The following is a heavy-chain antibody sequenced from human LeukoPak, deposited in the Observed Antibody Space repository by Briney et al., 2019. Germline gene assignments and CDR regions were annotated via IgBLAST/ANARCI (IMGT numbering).Heavy chain of an antibody. CDR3: AKVPEGEYSYGILDY. CDR1: GFTFSSYA. V-gene: IGHV3-23*01. D-gene: IGHD5-18*01. CDR2: ISGSGGST. Sequence: PGGSLRLSCAASGFTFSSYAMSWVRQAPGKGLEWVSAISGSGGSTYYADSAKGRFTISRDNSKNTLYLQMNSLRAEDTAVYYCAKVPEGEYSYGILDYWGQGTLVTVSS. J-gene: IGHJ4*02.